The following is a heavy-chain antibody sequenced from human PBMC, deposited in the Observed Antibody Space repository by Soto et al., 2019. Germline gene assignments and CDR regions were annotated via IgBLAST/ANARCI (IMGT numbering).Heavy chain of an antibody. CDR3: ARQGDDSGSYYLPFDY. D-gene: IGHD3-10*01. Sequence: QVQLQESGPGLVKPSETLSLTCTVSGGSVSSGNYYWSWIRQPPGKGLEWIGYIYYSGNTKYNPSLKSRVTISVDTSKNQFSLKLRSVTAADTAVYYCARQGDDSGSYYLPFDYWGQGTLVTVSS. CDR1: GGSVSSGNYY. V-gene: IGHV4-61*01. J-gene: IGHJ4*02. CDR2: IYYSGNT.